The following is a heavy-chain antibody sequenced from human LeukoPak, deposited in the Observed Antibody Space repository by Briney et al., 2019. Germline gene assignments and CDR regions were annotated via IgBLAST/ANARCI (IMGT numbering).Heavy chain of an antibody. CDR2: IYTSGST. V-gene: IGHV4-4*07. D-gene: IGHD3-3*01. CDR1: GGSISSYY. CDR3: ASYYDFRSGYYKFDY. J-gene: IGHJ4*02. Sequence: SETLSLTCTVSGGSISSYYWSWIRQPAGKGLEWIGRIYTSGSTNYNPSLKSRVTMSVDASKNQFSLKLSSVTAADTAVYYCASYYDFRSGYYKFDYWGQGTLVTVSS.